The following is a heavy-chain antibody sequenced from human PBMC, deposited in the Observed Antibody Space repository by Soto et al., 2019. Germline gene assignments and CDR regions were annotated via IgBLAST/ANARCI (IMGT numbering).Heavy chain of an antibody. Sequence: QVQLQQWGAGLLKPSETLSLTCAVYGGSFSGYYWSWIRQPPGKGLEWIGEINHSGSTNYNPSLKSRVTISVDTSKNQFSLKLSSVTAADTAVYYCARESRGYYDSSGYYRHDYWGQGTLVTVSS. CDR3: ARESRGYYDSSGYYRHDY. V-gene: IGHV4-34*01. D-gene: IGHD3-22*01. CDR1: GGSFSGYY. J-gene: IGHJ4*02. CDR2: INHSGST.